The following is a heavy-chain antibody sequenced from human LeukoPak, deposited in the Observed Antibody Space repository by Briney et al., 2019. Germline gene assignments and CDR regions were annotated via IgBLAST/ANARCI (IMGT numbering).Heavy chain of an antibody. CDR1: GGSFSGYY. J-gene: IGHJ4*02. Sequence: SETLSLTCAVYGGSFSGYYWSWIRQPPGKGLEWIGEINHSGSTNYNPSLRSRVTISVDTSKNQFSLKLSSVTAADTAVYYCARGGYFDYWGQGTLVTVSS. CDR2: INHSGST. V-gene: IGHV4-34*01. CDR3: ARGGYFDY.